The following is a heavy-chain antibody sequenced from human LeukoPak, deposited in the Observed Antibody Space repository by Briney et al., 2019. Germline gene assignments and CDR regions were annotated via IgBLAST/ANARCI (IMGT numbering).Heavy chain of an antibody. J-gene: IGHJ3*02. CDR2: IIPIFDTA. CDR3: ASPDYGDYVRVHDAFDI. D-gene: IGHD4-17*01. CDR1: GATFSSYA. V-gene: IGHV1-69*05. Sequence: SVKVSCKASGATFSSYAISWVRQAPGQGLEWMGGIIPIFDTANYAQKFQGRVTITTDESTSTAYMELSSLRSEDTAVYYCASPDYGDYVRVHDAFDIWGQGIMVTVSS.